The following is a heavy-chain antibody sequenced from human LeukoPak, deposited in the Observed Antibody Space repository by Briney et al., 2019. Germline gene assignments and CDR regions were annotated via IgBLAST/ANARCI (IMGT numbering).Heavy chain of an antibody. CDR1: GYSFTSYW. D-gene: IGHD3-10*01. CDR3: AIAGDGSGSYYSLGGRDY. Sequence: GESLKISCKGSGYSFTSYWIGWVRQMPGKGLEWMGIIYPGDSDTRYSPSFQGQVTISADKSISTAYLQWSSLKASDTAMYYCAIAGDGSGSYYSLGGRDYWGQGTPVTVSS. V-gene: IGHV5-51*01. J-gene: IGHJ4*02. CDR2: IYPGDSDT.